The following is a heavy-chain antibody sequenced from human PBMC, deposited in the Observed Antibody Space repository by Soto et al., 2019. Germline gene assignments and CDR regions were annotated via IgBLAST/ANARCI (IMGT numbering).Heavy chain of an antibody. CDR2: IYYSGST. CDR1: GGSISSSSYY. J-gene: IGHJ5*02. V-gene: IGHV4-39*01. D-gene: IGHD3-10*01. Sequence: XETLSLTCTVAGGSISSSSYYWGWIRQPPGKGLEWIGSIYYSGSTYYNPSLKSRVTISVDTSKNQFSLKLSSVTAADTAVYYCARPILKPDNWFDHWGHGTLVTVSS. CDR3: ARPILKPDNWFDH.